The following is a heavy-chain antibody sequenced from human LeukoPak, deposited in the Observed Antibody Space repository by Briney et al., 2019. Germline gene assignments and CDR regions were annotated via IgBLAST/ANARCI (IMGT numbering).Heavy chain of an antibody. Sequence: ASVTVSCTASGYTFTSYAMNWVRQAPGQGLEWMGWINTNTGNPTYAQGFTGRFVFSLDTSVSTAYLQISSLKAEDTAVYYCARDISVRGTYGMDVWGQGTTVTVSS. D-gene: IGHD3-10*01. CDR1: GYTFTSYA. CDR3: ARDISVRGTYGMDV. J-gene: IGHJ6*02. CDR2: INTNTGNP. V-gene: IGHV7-4-1*02.